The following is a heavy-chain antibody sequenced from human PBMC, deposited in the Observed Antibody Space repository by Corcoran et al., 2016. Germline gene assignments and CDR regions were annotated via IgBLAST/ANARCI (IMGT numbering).Heavy chain of an antibody. CDR1: GFTFNNAW. CDR2: IKSKTDGGPT. J-gene: IGHJ4*02. V-gene: IGHV3-15*07. Sequence: EVQLVESGGGLVKPGGSLRLSCAASGFTFNNAWMNWVRQAPGKGLEWVGRIKSKTDGGPTDYAAPVKGRFTISRDDSKNTLYLQMNGLKTEDTAVYYCATYGSGPRNYFDYWGQGTLVTVSS. D-gene: IGHD4-17*01. CDR3: ATYGSGPRNYFDY.